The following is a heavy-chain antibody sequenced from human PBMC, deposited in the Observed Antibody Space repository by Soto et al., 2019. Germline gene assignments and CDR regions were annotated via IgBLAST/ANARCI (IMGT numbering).Heavy chain of an antibody. CDR2: FDPEDGET. D-gene: IGHD3-10*01. V-gene: IGHV1-24*01. J-gene: IGHJ4*02. Sequence: QVQLVQSGAEVKKPGASVKVSCKVSGYTLTDLSMHWVRQAPGKGLEWMGGFDPEDGETIYAQKFQGRVTMTEDTSTDTADMELSSLRSEDTAVYYCATWGWFGELYTVWVDYWGQGALVTASS. CDR1: GYTLTDLS. CDR3: ATWGWFGELYTVWVDY.